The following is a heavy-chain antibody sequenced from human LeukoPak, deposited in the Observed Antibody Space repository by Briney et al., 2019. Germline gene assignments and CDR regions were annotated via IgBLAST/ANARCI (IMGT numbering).Heavy chain of an antibody. V-gene: IGHV1-24*01. D-gene: IGHD4-17*01. CDR1: GYTLTELS. J-gene: IGHJ6*02. Sequence: ASVKVSCKVSGYTLTELSMHWVRQAPGKGLEWMGGFDPEDGETIYAQKFQGRVTMTEDTSTDTAYMELSSLRSEDTAVYYCARGSGYGDYKFVRYYYYGMDVWGQGTTVTVSS. CDR2: FDPEDGET. CDR3: ARGSGYGDYKFVRYYYYGMDV.